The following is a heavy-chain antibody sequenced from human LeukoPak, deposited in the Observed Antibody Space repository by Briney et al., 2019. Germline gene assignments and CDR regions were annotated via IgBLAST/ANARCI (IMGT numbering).Heavy chain of an antibody. J-gene: IGHJ6*03. V-gene: IGHV4-38-2*02. CDR2: IYHSGST. CDR1: GYSLSSGYY. Sequence: SETLSLTSTLSGYSLSSGYYWGWIRQSPGKGREWIGCIYHSGSTYYNPSLKSRVTISVDTSKNQFSLKLSSVTAADTAVYYCARGYGSGNGFYYYYYMDVWGKGTTVTISS. D-gene: IGHD3-10*01. CDR3: ARGYGSGNGFYYYYYMDV.